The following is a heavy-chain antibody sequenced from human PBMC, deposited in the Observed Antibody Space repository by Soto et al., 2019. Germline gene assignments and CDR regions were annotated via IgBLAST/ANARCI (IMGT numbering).Heavy chain of an antibody. CDR3: VRGGNPYHYATSGPGTFDK. D-gene: IGHD3-22*01. Sequence: QVQLQESGPGLVKPSQTLSLTCTVSGDSVSGGDSYWSWIRQPPGKALEWIGYTSFSGYTSYTPSLKSRVTISVDMSKSQFSLRLTSVTAADTAIYYCVRGGNPYHYATSGPGTFDKWCQRTLVSVSS. V-gene: IGHV4-30-4*01. CDR1: GDSVSGGDSY. J-gene: IGHJ4*02. CDR2: TSFSGYT.